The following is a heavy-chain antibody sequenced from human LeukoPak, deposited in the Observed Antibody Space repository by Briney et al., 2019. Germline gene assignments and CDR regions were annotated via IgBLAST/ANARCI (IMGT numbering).Heavy chain of an antibody. CDR1: GGSISSYY. V-gene: IGHV4-59*01. Sequence: SETLSLTCTVSGGSISSYYWSWIRQPPGKGLEWIGYIYYSGSTNYNPSLKSRVTISVDTSKNQFSLKLSSGTAADTAVYYCARVSDTAMVTGYFDYWGQGTLVTVSS. D-gene: IGHD5-18*01. CDR2: IYYSGST. J-gene: IGHJ4*02. CDR3: ARVSDTAMVTGYFDY.